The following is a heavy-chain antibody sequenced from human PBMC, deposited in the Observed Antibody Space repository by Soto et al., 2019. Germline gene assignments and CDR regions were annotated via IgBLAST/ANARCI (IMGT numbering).Heavy chain of an antibody. CDR1: GDSVSSNSAA. D-gene: IGHD3-22*01. CDR3: ARAPYYDSSGYYYNWFDP. J-gene: IGHJ5*02. CDR2: TYYRSKWYN. V-gene: IGHV6-1*01. Sequence: SQTLSLTCAISGDSVSSNSAAWNWIRQSPSRGLEWLGRTYYRSKWYNDYAVSVKSRITINPDTSKNQFSLQLNSVTPEDTAVYYCARAPYYDSSGYYYNWFDPWGQGTLVTVSS.